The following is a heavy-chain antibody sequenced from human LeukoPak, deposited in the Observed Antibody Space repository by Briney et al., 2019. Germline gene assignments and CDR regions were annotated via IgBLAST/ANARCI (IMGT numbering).Heavy chain of an antibody. D-gene: IGHD6-19*01. CDR2: ISGSGGST. CDR3: ARGAGYSSGWPRDAFDI. CDR1: GFTFSSYA. V-gene: IGHV3-23*01. Sequence: GGYLRLYCAASGFTFSSYAMSWVRQAPGKGLEWVSAISGSGGSTYYADSVKGRFTISRDNSKNTLYLQMNSLRAEDTAVYYCARGAGYSSGWPRDAFDIWGQGTMVTVSS. J-gene: IGHJ3*02.